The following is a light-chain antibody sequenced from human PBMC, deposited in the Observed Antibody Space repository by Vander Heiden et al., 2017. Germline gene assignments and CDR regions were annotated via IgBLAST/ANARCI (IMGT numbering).Light chain of an antibody. CDR2: GAS. V-gene: IGKV3-15*01. J-gene: IGKJ1*01. CDR1: QSVSSN. CDR3: QQYNNWSTT. Sequence: EIVMTPSPATLSVSPGERATLSCRASQSVSSNLAWYQQKPGQAPRLLIYGASTRATGIPARFSGSGSGTEFTLTISSLQSEDFAVYYCQQYNNWSTTFGQGTKVEIK.